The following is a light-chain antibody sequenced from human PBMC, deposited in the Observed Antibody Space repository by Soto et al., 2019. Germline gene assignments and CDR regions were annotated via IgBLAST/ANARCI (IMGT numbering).Light chain of an antibody. J-gene: IGKJ4*01. CDR2: DAS. CDR3: QQRSDSPLT. Sequence: EIVLTRSPATLSLSPGERATLSCRASQGVSSYLAWYQQKPGQAPRLLIYDASNMATGIPARFSGSGSGTDFTLTISSLEPEDFAVYYCQQRSDSPLTFGRGTKVEIK. CDR1: QGVSSY. V-gene: IGKV3-11*01.